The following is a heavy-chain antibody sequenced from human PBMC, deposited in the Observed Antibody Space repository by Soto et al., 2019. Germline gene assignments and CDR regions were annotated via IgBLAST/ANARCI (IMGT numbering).Heavy chain of an antibody. J-gene: IGHJ3*02. V-gene: IGHV1-18*01. CDR1: GYTFTSYG. CDR3: ARDRPGGWNYADACDI. CDR2: ISAYNGNT. Sequence: QVQLVQSGAEVKKPGASVKVSCKASGYTFTSYGISWVRQAPGQGLEWMGWISAYNGNTNYAQKLQGRVTMTTDTSTSTAYMELRSLRSDDTAVFYCARDRPGGWNYADACDIWGQGTMVTVSS. D-gene: IGHD1-7*01.